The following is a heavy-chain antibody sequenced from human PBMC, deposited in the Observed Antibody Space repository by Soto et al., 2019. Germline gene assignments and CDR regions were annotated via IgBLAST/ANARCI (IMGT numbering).Heavy chain of an antibody. CDR1: GGSISSSSYY. D-gene: IGHD4-4*01. CDR3: ATDYSNRLFDY. J-gene: IGHJ4*02. CDR2: IYYSGST. V-gene: IGHV4-39*02. Sequence: SETLSLTCTVSGGSISSSSYYWGWIRQPPGKGLEWIGSIYYSGSTYYNPSLKSRVTISVDTSKNQFSLKLSSVTAADTAVYYCATDYSNRLFDYWGQGTLVTVS.